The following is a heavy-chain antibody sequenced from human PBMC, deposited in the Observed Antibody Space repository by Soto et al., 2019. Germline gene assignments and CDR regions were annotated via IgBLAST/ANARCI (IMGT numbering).Heavy chain of an antibody. CDR1: GYSFTSYW. CDR2: IYPGDSDT. V-gene: IGHV5-51*01. D-gene: IGHD2-15*01. Sequence: EVQLVQSGAEVKKPGESLKISCKGSGYSFTSYWIGWVRQMPGKGLEWMGIIYPGDSDTRYSPSFQGQVTISAYKAIITAYLQWSSLKASDTAMYYCARQLGYCSGGSCYSASIDYWGQGTLVTVSS. J-gene: IGHJ4*02. CDR3: ARQLGYCSGGSCYSASIDY.